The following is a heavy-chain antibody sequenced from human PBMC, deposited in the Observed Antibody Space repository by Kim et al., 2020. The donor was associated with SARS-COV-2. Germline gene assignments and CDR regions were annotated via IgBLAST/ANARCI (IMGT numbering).Heavy chain of an antibody. J-gene: IGHJ4*02. CDR1: GYTFTGYY. CDR3: ARISGSYDSGIDY. Sequence: ASVKVSCKASGYTFTGYYMHWVRQAPGQGLEWMGRINPNSGGTNYAQKFQGRVTMTRDTSISTAYMELSRLRSDDTAVYYCARISGSYDSGIDYWGQGTLVTVSS. CDR2: INPNSGGT. D-gene: IGHD1-26*01. V-gene: IGHV1-2*06.